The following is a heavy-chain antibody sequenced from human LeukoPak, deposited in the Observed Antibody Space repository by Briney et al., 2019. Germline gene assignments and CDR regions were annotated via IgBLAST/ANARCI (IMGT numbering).Heavy chain of an antibody. V-gene: IGHV3-7*01. CDR1: GFIFSNDA. D-gene: IGHD2-15*01. CDR2: IKQDGSEK. J-gene: IGHJ4*02. CDR3: ARSLWDCSGGSCYGDYFDY. Sequence: GGSLRLSCAASGFIFSNDAMHWVRQAPGKGLEWVANIKQDGSEKYYVDSVKGRFTISRDNAKNSLYLQMNSLRAEDTAVYYCARSLWDCSGGSCYGDYFDYWGQGTLVTVSS.